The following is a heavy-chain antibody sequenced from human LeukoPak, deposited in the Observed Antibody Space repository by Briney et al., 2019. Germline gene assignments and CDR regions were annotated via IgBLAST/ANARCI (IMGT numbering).Heavy chain of an antibody. Sequence: SETLSPTCTVSGGSISSSSYYWGWIRQPPGKGLEWIGSIYYSGSTYYNPSLKSRVTISVDTSKNQFSLKLSSVTAADTAVYYCARDGSSGPKPHWGQGTLVTVSS. CDR1: GGSISSSSYY. CDR2: IYYSGST. J-gene: IGHJ4*02. D-gene: IGHD6-19*01. V-gene: IGHV4-39*07. CDR3: ARDGSSGPKPH.